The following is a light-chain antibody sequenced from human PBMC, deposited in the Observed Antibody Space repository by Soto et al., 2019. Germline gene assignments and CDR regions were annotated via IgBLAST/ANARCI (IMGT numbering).Light chain of an antibody. V-gene: IGKV3-20*01. J-gene: IGKJ1*01. CDR3: QQYGRPWT. Sequence: ETVLTQSPGTLSLSQGERATLSCRASQSVWSSLLAWYQHKPGQTPRLLIYGASSRATGIPARFSGSGSGTDFTLTISRLEPEDFAVYYCQQYGRPWTFGQGTKVEIK. CDR2: GAS. CDR1: QSVWSSL.